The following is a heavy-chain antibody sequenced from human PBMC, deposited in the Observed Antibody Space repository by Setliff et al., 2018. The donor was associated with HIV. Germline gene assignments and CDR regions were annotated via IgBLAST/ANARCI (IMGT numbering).Heavy chain of an antibody. CDR1: GFTFGDYA. CDR3: TRDVLPMNYYDSSGSGY. V-gene: IGHV3-49*04. D-gene: IGHD3-22*01. J-gene: IGHJ4*02. Sequence: PGGSLRLSCTASGFTFGDYAMSWVRQAPGKGLEWVGVIRSRAFGETTEYAASVVGRFAISRDNSKGIAYLEMKSLKTEDTAVYYCTRDVLPMNYYDSSGSGYWGQGTLVTVSS. CDR2: IRSRAFGETT.